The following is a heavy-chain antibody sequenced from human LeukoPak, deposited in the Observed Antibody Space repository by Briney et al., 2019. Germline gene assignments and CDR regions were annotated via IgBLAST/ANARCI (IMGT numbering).Heavy chain of an antibody. D-gene: IGHD2-15*01. V-gene: IGHV4-59*01. J-gene: IGHJ6*03. CDR1: GGSISSYY. CDR3: ARSVEGYCSGDNCYYYYYYMDV. Sequence: SETLSLTCTVSGGSISSYYWSWIRQPPGKGLEWIGYIYYSGSTNYNPSLKSRVTISVDTSKNQFSLKLSSVTAADTAVYYCARSVEGYCSGDNCYYYYYYMDVWGKGTTVTVSS. CDR2: IYYSGST.